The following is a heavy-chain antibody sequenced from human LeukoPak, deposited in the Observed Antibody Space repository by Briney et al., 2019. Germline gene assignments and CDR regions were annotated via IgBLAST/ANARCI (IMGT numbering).Heavy chain of an antibody. D-gene: IGHD3-22*01. Sequence: SETLSLTCAVYGGSFSGYYWSWIRQPPGKGLEWIGEINHSGSTNYNPSLKSRVTISVDTSKNQFSLKLSSVTAADTAVYYCARFLPGDSRGFDYWGQGTLVTVSS. CDR3: ARFLPGDSRGFDY. CDR1: GGSFSGYY. J-gene: IGHJ4*02. V-gene: IGHV4-34*01. CDR2: INHSGST.